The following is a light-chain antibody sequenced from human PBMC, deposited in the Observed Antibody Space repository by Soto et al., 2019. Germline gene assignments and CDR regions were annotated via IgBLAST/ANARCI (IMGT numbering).Light chain of an antibody. CDR3: QQSYSTLGT. J-gene: IGKJ1*01. Sequence: DIQMTQSPSSRSASVVDRVTITCRASQIISSYLNWYQQKPGKAPKLLIYAASSLQSGVPSRFSGSGSGTDFTLTISSLQPEDFATYYCQQSYSTLGTFGQGTKVDIK. CDR1: QIISSY. CDR2: AAS. V-gene: IGKV1-39*01.